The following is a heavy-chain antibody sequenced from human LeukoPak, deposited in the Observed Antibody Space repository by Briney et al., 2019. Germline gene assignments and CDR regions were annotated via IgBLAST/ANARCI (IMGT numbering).Heavy chain of an antibody. D-gene: IGHD2-2*01. CDR1: GFTFSSHG. CDR3: AHGSMYQLDY. CDR2: IVGGAGGT. J-gene: IGHJ4*02. Sequence: GGTLRLSCAASGFTFSSHGMSWVRQAPGKGLECVSGIVGGAGGTYYADSVKGRFTISRDNSKNTLYLQMNSLRAEDTAVYYCAHGSMYQLDYWGQGTLVTVSS. V-gene: IGHV3-23*01.